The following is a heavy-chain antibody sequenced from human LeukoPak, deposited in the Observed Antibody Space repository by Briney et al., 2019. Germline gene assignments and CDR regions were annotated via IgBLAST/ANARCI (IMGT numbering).Heavy chain of an antibody. CDR1: GYSFPTYW. J-gene: IGHJ4*02. D-gene: IGHD5-18*01. V-gene: IGHV5-51*01. CDR2: IYPGDSVT. Sequence: GESLKISCKGSGYSFPTYWIGWVRQMPGKGLEWMGIIYPGDSVTRYSPSFQGQVTISADKSISTAYLQWSSLKASDTAMYYCARRSYGLYYFDYWGRGTLITVSS. CDR3: ARRSYGLYYFDY.